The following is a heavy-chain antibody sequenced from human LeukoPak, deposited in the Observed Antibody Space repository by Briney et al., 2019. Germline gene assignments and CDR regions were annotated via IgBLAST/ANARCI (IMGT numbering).Heavy chain of an antibody. V-gene: IGHV4-59*08. CDR2: VYYSGST. Sequence: SETLSLTCTVSDGSISGYFWSWIRLPPGKGLEWIGYVYYSGSTNYNPSLKSRVTISVDTSKKQFTLNLSSVTAADTAMYYCAGHSPIAATGTFDYWGQGTLVTVSS. CDR3: AGHSPIAATGTFDY. J-gene: IGHJ4*02. CDR1: DGSISGYF. D-gene: IGHD6-13*01.